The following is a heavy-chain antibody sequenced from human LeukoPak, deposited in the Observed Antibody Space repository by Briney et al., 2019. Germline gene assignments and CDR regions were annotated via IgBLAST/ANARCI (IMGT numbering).Heavy chain of an antibody. V-gene: IGHV3-48*02. CDR3: ARENRLYSNMFDY. Sequence: GGSLRLSCAASGFTFSSYSMTWVRQAPGKGLEWVSYISSSSSTIYYADSVKGRFTISRDNAKNSLYLQMNSLRDEDTAVYYCARENRLYSNMFDYWGQGTLVTVSS. CDR2: ISSSSSTI. CDR1: GFTFSSYS. D-gene: IGHD4-11*01. J-gene: IGHJ4*02.